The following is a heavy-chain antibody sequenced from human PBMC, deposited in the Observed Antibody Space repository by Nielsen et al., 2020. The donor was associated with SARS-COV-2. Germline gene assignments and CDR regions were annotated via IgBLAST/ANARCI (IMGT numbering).Heavy chain of an antibody. CDR3: ATPQYNWNYGYYYGMDV. CDR2: IDPSDSYT. J-gene: IGHJ6*02. Sequence: GESLKLSCQGSGYSFTSYWISWVRQMPGKGLEWMGRIDPSDSYTNYSPSFQGHVTISADKSISTAYLQWSSLKASDTAMYYCATPQYNWNYGYYYGMDVWGQGTTVTVSS. D-gene: IGHD1-7*01. CDR1: GYSFTSYW. V-gene: IGHV5-10-1*01.